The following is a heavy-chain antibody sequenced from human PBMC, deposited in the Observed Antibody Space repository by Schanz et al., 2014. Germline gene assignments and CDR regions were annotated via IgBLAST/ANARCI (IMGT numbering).Heavy chain of an antibody. CDR2: ISTFRNEDT. V-gene: IGHV1-18*01. CDR1: GYDFHIYA. D-gene: IGHD6-19*01. CDR3: ARGGYSSGWYDRDIAHFDY. Sequence: QILLVQPGPEVKKPGASVTVSCKASGYDFHIYAYSWVRQAPGQGPEFMGWISTFRNEDTNSAQRFQGRLTMTTDTSTSTAYMELRSLRSDDTAVYYCARGGYSSGWYDRDIAHFDYWGQGTLVTVSS. J-gene: IGHJ4*02.